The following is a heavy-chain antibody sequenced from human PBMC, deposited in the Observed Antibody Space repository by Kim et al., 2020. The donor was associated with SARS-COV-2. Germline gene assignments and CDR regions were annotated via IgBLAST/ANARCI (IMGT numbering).Heavy chain of an antibody. CDR1: GYTFTTYG. V-gene: IGHV1-18*01. J-gene: IGHJ4*02. Sequence: ASVKVSCKASGYTFTTYGISWVRQVPGQGLEWMVWISAYNGKTNYAQKVQGRVTMTTDTSTSTAYMELRSLRSDDTAVYYCARWFDFGYGSGSYYPVDYWGQGTLVTVSS. D-gene: IGHD3-10*01. CDR3: ARWFDFGYGSGSYYPVDY. CDR2: ISAYNGKT.